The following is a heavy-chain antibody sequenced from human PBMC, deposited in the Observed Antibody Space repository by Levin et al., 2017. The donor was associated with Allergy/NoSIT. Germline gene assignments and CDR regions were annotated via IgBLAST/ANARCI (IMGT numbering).Heavy chain of an antibody. J-gene: IGHJ1*01. CDR1: GFTFSSYS. Sequence: PGGSLRLSCAASGFTFSSYSMNWVRQAPGKGLEWVSSISSSSSYIYYADSVKGRFTISRDNAKNSLYLQMNSLRAEDTAVYYCARESHGSGSYYTEYFQHWGQGTLVTVSS. D-gene: IGHD3-10*01. CDR2: ISSSSSYI. CDR3: ARESHGSGSYYTEYFQH. V-gene: IGHV3-21*01.